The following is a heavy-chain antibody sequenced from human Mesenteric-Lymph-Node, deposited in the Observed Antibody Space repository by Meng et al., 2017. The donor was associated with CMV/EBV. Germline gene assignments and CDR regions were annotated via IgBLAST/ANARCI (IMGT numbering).Heavy chain of an antibody. V-gene: IGHV3-74*01. Sequence: GESLKISCAASGFTFSSYWMHWVRQAPGKGLVWVSRINSDGRSTSYADSVKGRFTISRDNAKNTLYLQMNSLRAEDTAVYYCARGAPSTYYDFWSGYLRMENYYYYYGMDVWGQGTTVTVSS. CDR1: GFTFSSYW. CDR3: ARGAPSTYYDFWSGYLRMENYYYYYGMDV. D-gene: IGHD3-3*01. CDR2: INSDGRST. J-gene: IGHJ6*02.